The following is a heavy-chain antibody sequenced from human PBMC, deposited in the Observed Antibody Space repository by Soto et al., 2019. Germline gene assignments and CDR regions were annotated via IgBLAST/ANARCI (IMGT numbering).Heavy chain of an antibody. CDR2: ISYDGSNK. CDR3: AKDTSSSLSVQYYYRMDV. D-gene: IGHD6-6*01. J-gene: IGHJ6*02. CDR1: GFTFSSYG. Sequence: QVQLVESGGGVVQPGRSLRLSCAASGFTFSSYGMHWVRQAPGKGLEWVAVISYDGSNKYYADSVKGRFTISRDNSKNSLYLQMNSLRAEDTAVYYCAKDTSSSLSVQYYYRMDVWGQGTTVTVSS. V-gene: IGHV3-30*18.